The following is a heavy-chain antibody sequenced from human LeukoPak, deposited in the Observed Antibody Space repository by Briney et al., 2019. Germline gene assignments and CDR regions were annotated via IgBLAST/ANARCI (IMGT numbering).Heavy chain of an antibody. D-gene: IGHD6-19*01. J-gene: IGHJ4*02. CDR2: INHSGST. Sequence: SETLSLTCTVSGGSISSGDYYWSWIRQPPGKGLEWIGEINHSGSTNYNPSLKSRVTISVDTSKNQFSLKLSSVTAADTAVYYCARWRVNSSGWYAPLFDYWGQGTLVTVSS. V-gene: IGHV4-30-4*01. CDR3: ARWRVNSSGWYAPLFDY. CDR1: GGSISSGDYY.